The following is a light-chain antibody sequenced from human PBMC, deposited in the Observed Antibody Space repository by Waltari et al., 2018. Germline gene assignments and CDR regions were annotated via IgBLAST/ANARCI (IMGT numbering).Light chain of an antibody. CDR2: RVS. Sequence: VMTQTPLSLPVTPGEPASISCRSSQSLRHSNGNTYLYWYRQKPGQPPRLLIYRVSNRFSGVPDRFSGSGSGTDFTLKISRVEAEDVGVYYCMQALQTPYSFGQGTKVEIK. V-gene: IGKV2-29*02. CDR1: QSLRHSNGNTY. CDR3: MQALQTPYS. J-gene: IGKJ2*03.